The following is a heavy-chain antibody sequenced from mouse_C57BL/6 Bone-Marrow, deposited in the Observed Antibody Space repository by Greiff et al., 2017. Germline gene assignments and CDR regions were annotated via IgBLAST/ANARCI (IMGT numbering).Heavy chain of an antibody. CDR3: ARKEDYGSISWFAY. J-gene: IGHJ3*01. D-gene: IGHD1-1*01. V-gene: IGHV1-31*01. CDR2: IYPYNGVS. Sequence: EVQRVESGPELVKPGASVKISCKASGYSFTGYYMHWVKQSHGNILDWIGYIYPYNGVSSYNQKFKGKATLTVDKSSSTAYMELRILTSDDSAVYYCARKEDYGSISWFAYWGQGTLVTVSA. CDR1: GYSFTGYY.